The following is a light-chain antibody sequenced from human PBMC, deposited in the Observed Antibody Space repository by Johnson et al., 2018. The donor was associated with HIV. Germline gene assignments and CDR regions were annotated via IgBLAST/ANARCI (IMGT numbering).Light chain of an antibody. Sequence: QSVLTQPPSVSAAPGQKVTISCSGSSSNIGDNYVSWYQQLPGTAPKVLIYENNERPSGIPDRFSGSRSGTSATLGITGLQTGDEADYYCGTWDSSLGASYFFGTGTKVTVL. CDR1: SSNIGDNY. CDR3: GTWDSSLGASYF. J-gene: IGLJ1*01. CDR2: ENN. V-gene: IGLV1-51*02.